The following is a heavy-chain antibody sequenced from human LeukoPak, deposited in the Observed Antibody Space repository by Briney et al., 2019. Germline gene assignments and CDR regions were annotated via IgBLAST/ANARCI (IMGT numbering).Heavy chain of an antibody. CDR1: GYTFTGYY. CDR2: INPNSGGT. D-gene: IGHD6-6*01. J-gene: IGHJ3*02. V-gene: IGHV1-2*02. CDR3: AREEEYSSSSGDDAFDI. Sequence: ASVTVSCKASGYTFTGYYMHWVRQAPGQGLEWVGWINPNSGGTNYAQKVQGRVTMTRDTSISTAYMELSRLRSDDTAVYYCAREEEYSSSSGDDAFDIWGQGTMVTVSS.